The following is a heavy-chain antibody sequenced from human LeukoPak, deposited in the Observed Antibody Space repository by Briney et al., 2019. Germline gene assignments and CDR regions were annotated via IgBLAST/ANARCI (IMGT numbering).Heavy chain of an antibody. CDR2: ISGSGGST. D-gene: IGHD3-3*01. J-gene: IGHJ6*02. V-gene: IGHV3-23*01. Sequence: GGSLRLSCAASGFTFSSYAMSWVRQAPGKGLEWVSAISGSGGSTYYADSVKGRFTISRDNSKNTLYLQMNSLRAEDTAVYYCAKDLTPYCDFSSGMDVWGQGTTVTVSS. CDR1: GFTFSSYA. CDR3: AKDLTPYCDFSSGMDV.